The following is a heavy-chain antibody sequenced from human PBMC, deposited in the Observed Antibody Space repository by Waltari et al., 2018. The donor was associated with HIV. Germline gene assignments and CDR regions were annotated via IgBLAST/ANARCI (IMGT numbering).Heavy chain of an antibody. V-gene: IGHV1-46*01. J-gene: IGHJ4*02. CDR3: AREAGVAPNYYFDY. Sequence: QVQLVQSGAEVKKPGASVKVSCKASGYTFTTYYLYWVRQAPGQGLEWMGLIHPGGGRTSYEQKFQGRVTMTWATSTTTVYMELSSLRSEDTAVYYCAREAGVAPNYYFDYWGQGTLVTVSS. D-gene: IGHD5-12*01. CDR1: GYTFTTYY. CDR2: IHPGGGRT.